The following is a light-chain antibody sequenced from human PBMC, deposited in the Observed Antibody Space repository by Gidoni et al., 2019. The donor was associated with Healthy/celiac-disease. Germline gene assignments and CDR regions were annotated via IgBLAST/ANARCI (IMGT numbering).Light chain of an antibody. J-gene: IGKJ2*01. CDR1: QSVSSY. CDR3: QQRSNWPRYT. Sequence: EIVMNQSPATLSLSPGERATLSCRASQSVSSYLAWYKQKPGQAPRLLIYDASNRATGIPARFSGSGSGTDFTLTISSLEPEDFAVYYCQQRSNWPRYTFGQGTKLEIK. V-gene: IGKV3-11*01. CDR2: DAS.